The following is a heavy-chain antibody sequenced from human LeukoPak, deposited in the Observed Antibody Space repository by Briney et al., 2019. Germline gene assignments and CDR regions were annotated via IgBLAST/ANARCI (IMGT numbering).Heavy chain of an antibody. D-gene: IGHD5-24*01. CDR1: GFTFSSYS. CDR3: ARDRRDGYNRPDHDAFDI. V-gene: IGHV3-21*01. J-gene: IGHJ3*02. CDR2: ISSSSSYI. Sequence: PGGSLRLSCAASGFTFSSYSMNWVRQAPEKGLEWVSSISSSSSYIYYADSVKGRFTISRDNSKNTLYLQMNSLRAEDTAVYYCARDRRDGYNRPDHDAFDIWGQGTMVTVSS.